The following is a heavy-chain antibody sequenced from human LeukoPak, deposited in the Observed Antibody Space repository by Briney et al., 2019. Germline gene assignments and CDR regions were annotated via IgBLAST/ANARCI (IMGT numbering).Heavy chain of an antibody. Sequence: PSQTLSLTCTVSGGSISTGGYYWSWIRQFPGKGLQWIGYLDDSGSTNYNPSLKSRVTISVDTSKNQFSLKLSSVTAADTAVYYCARQVGPVDGSYFDYWGQGTLVTVSS. V-gene: IGHV4-30-4*08. CDR3: ARQVGPVDGSYFDY. CDR1: GGSISTGGYY. J-gene: IGHJ4*02. CDR2: LDDSGST. D-gene: IGHD1-26*01.